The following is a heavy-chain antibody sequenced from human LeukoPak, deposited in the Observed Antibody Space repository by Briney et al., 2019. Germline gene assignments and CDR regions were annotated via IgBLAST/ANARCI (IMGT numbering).Heavy chain of an antibody. CDR2: IYYSGST. D-gene: IGHD6-19*01. V-gene: IGHV4-30-4*01. CDR3: ARVIRSGWCFDY. Sequence: KPSETLSLTCTVSGGSISSGDYYWSWIRQPPGKGLEWIGYIYYSGSTYYNPSLKSRVTISVDTSKNQFSLKLSSVTAADTAVYYCARVIRSGWCFDYWGQGTLVTVSS. CDR1: GGSISSGDYY. J-gene: IGHJ4*02.